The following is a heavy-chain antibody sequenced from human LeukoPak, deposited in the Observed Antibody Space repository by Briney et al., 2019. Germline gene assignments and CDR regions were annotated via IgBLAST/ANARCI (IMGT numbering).Heavy chain of an antibody. J-gene: IGHJ4*02. CDR1: GFTFMSCW. CDR3: AKARYTAGWYIFDY. V-gene: IGHV3-74*01. D-gene: IGHD6-19*01. CDR2: INSDGSST. Sequence: PGGSLRLSCAASGFTFMSCWMHWVRQAPGKGLVWVSRINSDGSSTTYADSVKGRFTTSRDNPKNTLYLEMNNLRAEDTALYYCAKARYTAGWYIFDYWGQGTQVTVSS.